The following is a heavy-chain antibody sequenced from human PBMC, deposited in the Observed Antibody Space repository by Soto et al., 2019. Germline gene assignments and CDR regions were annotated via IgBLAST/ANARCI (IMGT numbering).Heavy chain of an antibody. V-gene: IGHV1-2*04. J-gene: IGHJ6*02. Sequence: ASVKVSCKATGYTFTGYYMHWVRQAPGQGLEWMGWINPNSGGTNYAQKFQGWVTMTRDTSISTAYMELSRLRSDDTAVYYCARDRLEGYSSSYYYYYYDMDVWGQGTTVTVSS. CDR1: GYTFTGYY. CDR2: INPNSGGT. D-gene: IGHD6-6*01. CDR3: ARDRLEGYSSSYYYYYYDMDV.